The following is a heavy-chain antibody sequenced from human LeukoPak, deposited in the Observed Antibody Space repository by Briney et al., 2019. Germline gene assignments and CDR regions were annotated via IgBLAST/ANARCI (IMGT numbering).Heavy chain of an antibody. D-gene: IGHD2-15*01. CDR3: ARDRSRTYSVDY. J-gene: IGHJ4*02. V-gene: IGHV3-30*04. CDR1: GFTFTSHG. Sequence: GGSLRLSCAASGFTFTSHGMHWVRQAPGKGLEWVADRSYDGSKKDYADSVKGRFTISRDDSENTVYLQMNSLRTEDTAVYYCARDRSRTYSVDYWGLGTLVTISS. CDR2: RSYDGSKK.